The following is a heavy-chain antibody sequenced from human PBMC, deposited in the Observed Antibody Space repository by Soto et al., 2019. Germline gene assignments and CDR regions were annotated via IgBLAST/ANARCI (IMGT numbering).Heavy chain of an antibody. CDR2: IYYSGST. Sequence: SVTCTVAGGTISGGGYYLSWIHQPPGKGLEWIGYIYYSGSTYYNPSLKSRVTISVDTSKNQFSLKLSSVTAADTAVYYCARVFTGFYGSGSYWFDPWGQGTLVTVSS. D-gene: IGHD3-10*01. V-gene: IGHV4-30-4*08. J-gene: IGHJ5*02. CDR1: GGTISGGGYY. CDR3: ARVFTGFYGSGSYWFDP.